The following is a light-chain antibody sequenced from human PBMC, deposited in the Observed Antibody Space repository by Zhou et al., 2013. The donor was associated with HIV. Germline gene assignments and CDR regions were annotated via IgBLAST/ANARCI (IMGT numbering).Light chain of an antibody. Sequence: DIQMTQSPSSLSASVGDRVTITCRASQGIRNDLGWYQQKPGKAPKRLIYSASSLQSGVPSRFSGSGSGTDFTLTISSMQSEDFAVYYCHQYSSWPRTFGQGTKVEFK. J-gene: IGKJ1*01. CDR3: HQYSSWPRT. CDR2: SAS. V-gene: IGKV1-17*01. CDR1: QGIRND.